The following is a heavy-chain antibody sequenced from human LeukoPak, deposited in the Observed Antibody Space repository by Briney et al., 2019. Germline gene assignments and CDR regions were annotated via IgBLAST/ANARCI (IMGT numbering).Heavy chain of an antibody. CDR2: ITRDGSST. CDR3: ARDPGYESWSPFWGGMDV. J-gene: IGHJ6*04. D-gene: IGHD3-16*01. V-gene: IGHV3-74*01. CDR1: GFTFSSSW. Sequence: QPGGSLRLSCAASGFTFSSSWMHWVRQAPGKGLVWVSRITRDGSSTTYADSVKGRFTTSRDNAKNTLYLQMDSLRDDDTAVHYCARDPGYESWSPFWGGMDVWGNGTTVIVSS.